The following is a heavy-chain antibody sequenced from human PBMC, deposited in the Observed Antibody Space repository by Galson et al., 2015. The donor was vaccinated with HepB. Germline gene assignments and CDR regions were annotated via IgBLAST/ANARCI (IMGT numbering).Heavy chain of an antibody. CDR2: INTDGTFL. V-gene: IGHV3-74*01. Sequence: SLRLSCAASGFISSNYWMHWVRQTPGKGPVWISRINTDGTFLSYADSVKGRFTISRDNAKNTLYLQMNSLRAEDTAVYYCARVARYCGGASCYGWFDPWGQGTQVTVSS. J-gene: IGHJ5*02. D-gene: IGHD2-2*01. CDR3: ARVARYCGGASCYGWFDP. CDR1: GFISSNYW.